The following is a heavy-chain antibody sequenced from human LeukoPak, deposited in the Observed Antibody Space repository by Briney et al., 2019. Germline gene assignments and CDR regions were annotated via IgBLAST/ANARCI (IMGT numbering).Heavy chain of an antibody. V-gene: IGHV3-9*01. J-gene: IGHJ4*02. CDR2: TSWNSGSI. CDR1: GFTFDDYA. Sequence: GGSLRLSCAASGFTFDDYAMHWVRQAPGKGLEWVSGTSWNSGSIGYADSVKGRFTISRDNAKNSLYLQMNSLRAEDTAVYYCAKDRSDNKTWYAGSHWGQGTLVTVSS. CDR3: AKDRSDNKTWYAGSH. D-gene: IGHD2-8*01.